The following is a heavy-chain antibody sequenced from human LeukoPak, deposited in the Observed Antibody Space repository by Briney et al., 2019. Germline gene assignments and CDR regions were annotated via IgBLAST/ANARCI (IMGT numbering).Heavy chain of an antibody. CDR3: ARGTRRGYSGYGDADAFDI. D-gene: IGHD5-12*01. CDR1: GFTFSSYW. CDR2: INSDGSST. J-gene: IGHJ3*02. Sequence: GGSLRLSCAASGFTFSSYWMHWVRQAPGKGLVWVSRINSDGSSTSYADSVKGRFTISRDNAKNTLYLQMNSLRAEDTAVYYCARGTRRGYSGYGDADAFDIWGQGTMATVSS. V-gene: IGHV3-74*01.